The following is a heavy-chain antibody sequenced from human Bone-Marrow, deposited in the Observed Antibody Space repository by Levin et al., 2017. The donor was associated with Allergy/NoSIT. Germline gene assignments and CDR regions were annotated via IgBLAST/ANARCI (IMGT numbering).Heavy chain of an antibody. D-gene: IGHD3-3*01. CDR3: AIWRGRGSDFWSGALDD. J-gene: IGHJ4*02. V-gene: IGHV1-46*01. CDR1: GYTFTSQY. Sequence: AGESLKISCKASGYTFTSQYTHWVRQAPGQGLEWMGIIYPSDGSTNYAQRFQGRLTMTRDTSTTTVYMELSSLRSEDTAVYYCAIWRGRGSDFWSGALDDWGQGTLVIVSS. CDR2: IYPSDGST.